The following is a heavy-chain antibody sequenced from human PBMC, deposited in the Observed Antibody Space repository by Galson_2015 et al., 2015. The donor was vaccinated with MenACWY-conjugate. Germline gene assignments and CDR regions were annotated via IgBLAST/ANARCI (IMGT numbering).Heavy chain of an antibody. CDR3: ARDHSQYNYFDY. J-gene: IGHJ4*02. CDR1: GGSISNYNW. D-gene: IGHD4-11*01. V-gene: IGHV4-4*02. Sequence: LTCVVSGGSISNYNWWNWVRQSPGKGLEWIGEIFHSGSANYNTSLGSRVTISVDKSKNQCSLMLTSVTAADTAVYYCARDHSQYNYFDYWGQGILVTVSS. CDR2: IFHSGSA.